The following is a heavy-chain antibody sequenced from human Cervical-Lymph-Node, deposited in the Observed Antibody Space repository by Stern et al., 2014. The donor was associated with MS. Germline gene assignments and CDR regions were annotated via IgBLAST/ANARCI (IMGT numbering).Heavy chain of an antibody. D-gene: IGHD2-15*01. J-gene: IGHJ3*02. CDR2: ISANNGNT. V-gene: IGHV1-18*01. CDR1: GYTFTSYG. CDR3: ARGLLGIEKAFDI. Sequence: VQLVESGAEVKKPGASVKVSCEASGYTFTSYGIRWVRQAPGKGLEWVGCISANNGNTNYAQKLQGRVTMTTDTSTSTAYMELRSLRSDDTAVYYCARGLLGIEKAFDIWGQGTMVTVSS.